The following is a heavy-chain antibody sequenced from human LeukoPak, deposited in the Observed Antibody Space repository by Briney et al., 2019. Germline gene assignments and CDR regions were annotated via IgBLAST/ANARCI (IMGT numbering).Heavy chain of an antibody. Sequence: SETLSLTCTVSGDSIGTSNYYWGWIRQPPGKGLEWIGTINSGGTPYYKASLEGRITISVDTSQNQFSLKLTSVTAADTAVYYCAKSEAYYGTGKMRVDYRGQGTLVTVSS. D-gene: IGHD3-10*01. CDR3: AKSEAYYGTGKMRVDY. CDR1: GDSIGTSNYY. CDR2: INSGGTP. V-gene: IGHV4-39*01. J-gene: IGHJ4*02.